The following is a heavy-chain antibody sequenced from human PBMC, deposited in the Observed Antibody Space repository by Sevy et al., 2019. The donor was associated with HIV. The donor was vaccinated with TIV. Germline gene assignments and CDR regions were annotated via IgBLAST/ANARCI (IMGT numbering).Heavy chain of an antibody. V-gene: IGHV1-18*04. CDR3: ARIGSTGYSSNLFEP. Sequence: ASVKVSCKASGYTFTSYGISWVRQAPGQGLEWMGWISAYNGNTNYAQKLQGRVTMTTDTSTSTTYMELRSLRSDDTAVYYCARIGSTGYSSNLFEPWGQGTLVTVSS. CDR2: ISAYNGNT. CDR1: GYTFTSYG. D-gene: IGHD3-9*01. J-gene: IGHJ5*02.